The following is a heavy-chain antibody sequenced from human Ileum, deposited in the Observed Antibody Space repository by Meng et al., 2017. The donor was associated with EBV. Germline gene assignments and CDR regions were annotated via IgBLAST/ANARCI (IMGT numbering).Heavy chain of an antibody. CDR2: INGGSGTT. V-gene: IGHV1-3*01. D-gene: IGHD5-12*01. J-gene: IGHJ5*02. CDR1: GYTFTDDT. CDR3: VRVKVALTNWFDP. Sequence: QVRLVPSGAKVKKPGASVKVCCKASGYTFTDDTMHWVRQAPGQRLECMGWINGGSGTTKYSQKFQGRVTITRDTSASTAYMELSILTSEDTAVYYCVRVKVALTNWFDPWGQGTLVTVSS.